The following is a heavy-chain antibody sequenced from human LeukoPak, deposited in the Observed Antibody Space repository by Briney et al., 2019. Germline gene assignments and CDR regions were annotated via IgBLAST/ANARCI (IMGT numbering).Heavy chain of an antibody. D-gene: IGHD1-7*01. Sequence: GSLRLSCAASGFTFSTYGMSWVRQAPGKGLEWVSVLSGSGSDTYSADSVKGRFSISRDNSKSTLYLQMNSLRAEDTALYYCARDRIAGTSPKMDYWGQGTLVTVSS. CDR1: GFTFSTYG. J-gene: IGHJ4*02. CDR2: LSGSGSDT. V-gene: IGHV3-23*01. CDR3: ARDRIAGTSPKMDY.